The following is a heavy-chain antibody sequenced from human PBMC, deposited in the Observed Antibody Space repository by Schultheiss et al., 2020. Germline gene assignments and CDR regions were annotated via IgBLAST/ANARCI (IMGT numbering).Heavy chain of an antibody. D-gene: IGHD1-26*01. CDR1: GGSISSGYY. J-gene: IGHJ4*02. Sequence: SQTLSLTCAVSGGSISSGYYWGWIRQPPGKGLEWIGYIYYSGSTYYNPSLKSRVTISVDTSKNQFSLKLSSVTAADTAVYYCARAEWELLTPLYFDYWGQGTLVTVSS. V-gene: IGHV4-31*11. CDR2: IYYSGST. CDR3: ARAEWELLTPLYFDY.